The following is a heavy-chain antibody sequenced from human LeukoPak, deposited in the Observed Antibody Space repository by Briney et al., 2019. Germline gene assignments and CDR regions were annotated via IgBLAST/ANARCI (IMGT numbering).Heavy chain of an antibody. V-gene: IGHV3-74*01. CDR1: GFTFSSYW. J-gene: IGHJ4*02. CDR3: AGVGGYCSSTSCYRYFDY. Sequence: PGGSLGLSCAASGFTFSSYWMHWVRQAPGKGLVWVSRINSDGSSTSYADSVKGRFTISRDNAKNTLYLQMNSLRAEDTAVYYCAGVGGYCSSTSCYRYFDYWGQGTLVTVSS. CDR2: INSDGSST. D-gene: IGHD2-2*02.